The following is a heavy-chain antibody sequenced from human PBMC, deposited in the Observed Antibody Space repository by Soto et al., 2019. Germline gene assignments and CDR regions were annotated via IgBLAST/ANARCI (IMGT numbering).Heavy chain of an antibody. CDR3: AREPEGIAAALDY. CDR2: ISSSGSFI. J-gene: IGHJ4*02. Sequence: LRLSCTASGFTFRTYGMNWVRRAPGGGLEWVASISSSGSFIYYADSVKGRFTISRDDAEKSLYLQMDSLRAEDTALYYCAREPEGIAAALDYWGQGTLVTVSS. CDR1: GFTFRTYG. V-gene: IGHV3-21*01. D-gene: IGHD6-13*01.